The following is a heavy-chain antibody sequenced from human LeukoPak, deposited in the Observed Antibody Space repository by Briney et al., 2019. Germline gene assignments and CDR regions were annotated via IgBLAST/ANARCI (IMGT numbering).Heavy chain of an antibody. CDR2: IWFDGSVK. J-gene: IGHJ5*02. D-gene: IGHD3-3*01. V-gene: IGHV3-33*06. Sequence: GGSLRLSCAASGFTFNTHGMHWVRQAPGKGLEWVAAIWFDGSVKHYSDAVKGRFTTSTDNSLTTLYLKMNSLRVEDKSIYYCAKDTAVQFLEPASWGQGTLVTVSS. CDR1: GFTFNTHG. CDR3: AKDTAVQFLEPAS.